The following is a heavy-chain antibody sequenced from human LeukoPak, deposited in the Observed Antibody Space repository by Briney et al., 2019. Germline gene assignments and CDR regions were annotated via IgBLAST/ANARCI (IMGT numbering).Heavy chain of an antibody. CDR3: TTAMGYFDY. V-gene: IGHV3-15*01. CDR1: GFTFSNAW. Sequence: KSGGSLRLSCAASGFTFSNAWMSWVRQAPGKGLEWVGRIKSKTDGCTTDYAAPVKGRFTISRDDSKNTLYLQMNSLKTEDTAVYYCTTAMGYFDYWGQGTLATVSS. D-gene: IGHD3-10*01. J-gene: IGHJ4*02. CDR2: IKSKTDGCTT.